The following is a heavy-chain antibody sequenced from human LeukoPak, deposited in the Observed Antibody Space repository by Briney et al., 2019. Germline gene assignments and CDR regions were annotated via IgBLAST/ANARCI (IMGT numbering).Heavy chain of an antibody. Sequence: GGPLRLSCAASGFTFISYSISWVRQSPGKGLEWVSDISGIVGSTYYGDSVKGRCTSSRDNSMKTMYLQMNSLRAEDTALYYCVRRRTGGSSKFPWDYWGQGTLVTVSS. CDR2: ISGIVGST. CDR3: VRRRTGGSSKFPWDY. D-gene: IGHD1-26*01. V-gene: IGHV3-23*01. J-gene: IGHJ4*02. CDR1: GFTFISYS.